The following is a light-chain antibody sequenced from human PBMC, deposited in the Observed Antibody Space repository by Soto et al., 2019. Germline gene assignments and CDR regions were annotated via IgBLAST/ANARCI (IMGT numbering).Light chain of an antibody. V-gene: IGKV3-20*01. J-gene: IGKJ1*01. CDR1: QSASSRY. CDR2: GAS. CDR3: QQYGSSPWT. Sequence: EIVLTQSPGTLSLSPGERATLSCRAGQSASSRYLAWYQQKPGQAPRLLIYGASSRATGIPDRFSGSGSGTDFTLTISTLEPDDFAVYYYQQYGSSPWTFGQGTKVEIK.